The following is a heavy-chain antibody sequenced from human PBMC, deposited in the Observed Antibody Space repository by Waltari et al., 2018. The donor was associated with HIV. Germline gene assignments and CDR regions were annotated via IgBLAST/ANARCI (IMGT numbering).Heavy chain of an antibody. Sequence: QVQLVESGGGVVQPGGSLRPPCAASGFTFSSSAMHWVRQAPGKGLEWVAFIRYDGSNKYYADSVKGRFTISRDNSKNTLYLQMNSLRAEDTAVYYCAKQERHYGPTGNFDYWGQGTLVTVSS. V-gene: IGHV3-30*02. CDR3: AKQERHYGPTGNFDY. J-gene: IGHJ4*02. CDR2: IRYDGSNK. D-gene: IGHD4-17*01. CDR1: GFTFSSSA.